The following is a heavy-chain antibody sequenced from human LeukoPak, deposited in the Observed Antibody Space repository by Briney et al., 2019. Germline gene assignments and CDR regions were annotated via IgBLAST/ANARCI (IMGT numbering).Heavy chain of an antibody. J-gene: IGHJ4*02. CDR1: GGSISSYY. V-gene: IGHV4-59*01. Sequence: SETLSLTCTVSGGSISSYYWSWIRQPPGKGLEWIGYIYYSGSTNYNPSLKSRVTISVDTSKNQFSLKLSSVTAADTAVYYCARGFCPWDYGDSPLFDYWGQGTLVTVSS. D-gene: IGHD4-17*01. CDR3: ARGFCPWDYGDSPLFDY. CDR2: IYYSGST.